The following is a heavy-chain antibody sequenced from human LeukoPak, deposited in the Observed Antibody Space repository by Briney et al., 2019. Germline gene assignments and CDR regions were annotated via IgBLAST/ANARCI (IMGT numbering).Heavy chain of an antibody. CDR1: GFTFTSYA. Sequence: GGSLRLSCAGSGFTFTSYAMSWVRQAPGKGLEWVSAISGSGGSTYYADSVKGRFTISRDNSKNTLYLQMSSLRAEDTAVYYCAKDRYPIRYFDSPSFDYRGQGTLVTVSS. J-gene: IGHJ4*02. CDR3: AKDRYPIRYFDSPSFDY. D-gene: IGHD3-9*01. CDR2: ISGSGGST. V-gene: IGHV3-23*01.